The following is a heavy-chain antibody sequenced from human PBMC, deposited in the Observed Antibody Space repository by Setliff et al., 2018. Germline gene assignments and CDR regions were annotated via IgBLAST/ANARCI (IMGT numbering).Heavy chain of an antibody. J-gene: IGHJ4*01. CDR1: GFTFNQYW. CDR2: IDPDGIGK. CDR3: AGVHWATNWFLHY. Sequence: PGGSLRLSCAASGFTFNQYWMTWVRQAPGKGLEWVANIDPDGIGKYYGDSVQDRFAISRDNSKNTLYLQMNSLRSDDTAVYYCAGVHWATNWFLHYWGQGTLVTVSS. V-gene: IGHV3-7*04. D-gene: IGHD7-27*01.